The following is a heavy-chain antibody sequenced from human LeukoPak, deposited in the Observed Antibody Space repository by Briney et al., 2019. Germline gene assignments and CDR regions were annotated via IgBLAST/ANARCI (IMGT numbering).Heavy chain of an antibody. J-gene: IGHJ6*03. CDR3: ARGRGYCSGGSCKYYYYYYMDV. D-gene: IGHD2-15*01. V-gene: IGHV3-21*01. CDR1: SFTFYSYS. Sequence: GGSLTLSCAASSFTFYSYSMMWLRQAQGQGLEWVSSLSISSSYISYTDSVKGRFTISRANAKNSLYLQMNSLKAEDAYVYYCARGRGYCSGGSCKYYYYYYMDVWGKGTRVTV. CDR2: LSISSSYI.